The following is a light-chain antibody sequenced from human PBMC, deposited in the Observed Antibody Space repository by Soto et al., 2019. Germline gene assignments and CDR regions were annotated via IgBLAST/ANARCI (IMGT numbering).Light chain of an antibody. CDR1: QSVSSN. CDR2: GAS. CDR3: QQYNNWPPWT. Sequence: EIVMTQSPATLSVSPGERATLSCRASQSVSSNLAWYQQKPGQAPRLLIYGASTRATGIPARFSGSGSGTKVTLTISSLQSEDFAVYYCQQYNNWPPWTCGQGTKVEIK. J-gene: IGKJ1*01. V-gene: IGKV3-15*01.